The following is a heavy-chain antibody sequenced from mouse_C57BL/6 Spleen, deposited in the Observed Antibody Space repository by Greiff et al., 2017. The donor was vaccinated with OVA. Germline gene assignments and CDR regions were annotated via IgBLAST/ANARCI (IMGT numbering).Heavy chain of an antibody. CDR1: GYAFSSYW. CDR3: APYDYDGDYYAMDY. V-gene: IGHV1-80*01. J-gene: IGHJ4*01. Sequence: QVQLQQSGAELVKPGASVKISCKASGYAFSSYWMNWVKQRPGKGLEWIGQIYPGDGDTNYNGKFKGKATLTADKSSSTAYMQLSRLTSEDSAVYFCAPYDYDGDYYAMDYWGQGTSVTVSS. D-gene: IGHD2-4*01. CDR2: IYPGDGDT.